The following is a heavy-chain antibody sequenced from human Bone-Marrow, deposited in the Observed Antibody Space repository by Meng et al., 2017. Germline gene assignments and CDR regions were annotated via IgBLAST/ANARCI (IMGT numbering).Heavy chain of an antibody. D-gene: IGHD3-3*01. CDR1: GFTFSDYY. CDR2: ISGSGSST. Sequence: GESLKISCAASGFTFSDYYMSWIRQAPGKGLEWVSAISGSGSSTYYADSVKGRFTISRDNSKNTLYLQMNSLRVEDTAVYYCGKDSRGPSVRAFDIWGQGTVVTVSS. V-gene: IGHV3-23*01. J-gene: IGHJ3*02. CDR3: GKDSRGPSVRAFDI.